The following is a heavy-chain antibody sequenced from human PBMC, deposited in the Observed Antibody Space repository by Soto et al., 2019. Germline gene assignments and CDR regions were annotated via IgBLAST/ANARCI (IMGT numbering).Heavy chain of an antibody. J-gene: IGHJ6*03. Sequence: GGSLRLSCAASGFTFSSYAMSWVRQAPGKGLEWVSAISGSGGSTYYADSVKGRFTISRDNSKNTLYLQMNSLRAEDTAVYYCAKDIGSDCTNGVCYTPRRYYYYYYYMDVWGKGTTVTVSS. CDR3: AKDIGSDCTNGVCYTPRRYYYYYYYMDV. D-gene: IGHD2-8*01. V-gene: IGHV3-23*01. CDR2: ISGSGGST. CDR1: GFTFSSYA.